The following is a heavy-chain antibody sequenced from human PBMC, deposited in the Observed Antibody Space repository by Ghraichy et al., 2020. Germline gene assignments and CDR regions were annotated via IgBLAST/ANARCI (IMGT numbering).Heavy chain of an antibody. V-gene: IGHV4-34*01. CDR3: ATTYCSGGSCYDEHFDY. CDR1: GGSFSGHY. CDR2: INHSGST. D-gene: IGHD2-15*01. Sequence: SETLSLTCAVYGGSFSGHYWSWIRQPPGKGLEWIGEINHSGSTNYNSSLKSRVIVSLDTSKNQFSLKLRSVTAADTAVYYCATTYCSGGSCYDEHFDYWGQGTLVTVSS. J-gene: IGHJ4*02.